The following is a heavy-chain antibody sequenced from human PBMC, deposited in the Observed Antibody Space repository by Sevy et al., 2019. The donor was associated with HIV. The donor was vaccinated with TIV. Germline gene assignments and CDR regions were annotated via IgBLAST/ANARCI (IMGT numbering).Heavy chain of an antibody. J-gene: IGHJ4*02. CDR3: AREKESRYYYDSSGYYFDY. CDR2: ISYDGSNK. D-gene: IGHD3-22*01. CDR1: GFTFSSYA. Sequence: GGSLRLSCAASGFTFSSYAMHWVRHAPGKGLEWVAVISYDGSNKYYADSVKGRFTISRDNSKNTLYLQMNSLRAEDTAVYYCAREKESRYYYDSSGYYFDYWGQGTLVTVSS. V-gene: IGHV3-30*04.